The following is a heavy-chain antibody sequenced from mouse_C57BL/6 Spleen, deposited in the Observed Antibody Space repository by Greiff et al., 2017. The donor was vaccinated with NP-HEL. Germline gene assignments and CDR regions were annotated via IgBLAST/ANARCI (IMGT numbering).Heavy chain of an antibody. Sequence: VQLQQSGAELVKPGASVKISCKASGYAFSSYWMNWVKQRPGKGLEWIGQIYPGDGDTNYNGKFKGKATLTADKSSSTAYMQLSCLTSEDSAVYFCARSGGYYSNYVGFDYWGQGTTLTVSS. CDR1: GYAFSSYW. J-gene: IGHJ2*01. CDR2: IYPGDGDT. CDR3: ARSGGYYSNYVGFDY. D-gene: IGHD2-5*01. V-gene: IGHV1-80*01.